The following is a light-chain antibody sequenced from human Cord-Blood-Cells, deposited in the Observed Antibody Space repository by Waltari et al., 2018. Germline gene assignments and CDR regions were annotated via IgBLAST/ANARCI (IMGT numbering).Light chain of an antibody. CDR2: AAS. CDR1: QGISNY. CDR3: QKYNSAPRT. V-gene: IGKV1-27*01. Sequence: DIQMTQSPSSLSPSVGDRVTITCRASQGISNYLAWYQQKPGKVPKLLIYAASTLQSGVPSRVSGSGSGTDFTLTISILQPEDVATYYCQKYNSAPRTFGQGTKVEIK. J-gene: IGKJ1*01.